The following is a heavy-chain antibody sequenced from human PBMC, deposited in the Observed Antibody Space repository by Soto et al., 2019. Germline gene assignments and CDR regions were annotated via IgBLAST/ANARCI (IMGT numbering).Heavy chain of an antibody. J-gene: IGHJ4*02. CDR3: ERYTTALIDF. D-gene: IGHD1-26*01. CDR2: IYYSGST. Sequence: TSETLSLTCAVYGGSFSGYYWSWIRQPPGKGLEWIGYIYYSGSTNYNPSLKSRVTISVDTSKNQFSLKLSSVTAADTDVYYCERYTTALIDFWGQGTLVTVSS. V-gene: IGHV4-59*08. CDR1: GGSFSGYY.